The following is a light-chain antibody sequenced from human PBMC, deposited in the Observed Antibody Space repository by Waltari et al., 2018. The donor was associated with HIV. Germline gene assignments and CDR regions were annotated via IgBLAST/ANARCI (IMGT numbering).Light chain of an antibody. CDR1: SSDIGLYNF. J-gene: IGLJ2*01. CDR2: DVG. V-gene: IGLV2-8*01. Sequence: QSALTQPPSASGSPGQSVTISCAGTSSDIGLYNFVSWYQHHPGKAPKPMISDVGRRPSGVPDRFSGSKSGNTASLTVSGLQADDEATYYCFSYAGNNFLLFGGGTKLTVL. CDR3: FSYAGNNFLL.